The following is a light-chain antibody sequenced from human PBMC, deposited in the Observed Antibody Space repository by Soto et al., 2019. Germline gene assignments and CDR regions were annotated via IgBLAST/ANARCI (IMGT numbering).Light chain of an antibody. CDR2: DAS. Sequence: DIPMTQPPSSLSASVGDRVTITCQASQDISNYLNWYQQKPGKAPKLLIYDASNLETGVPSRFSGSGSGTDFTFTISSLQPEDIATYYCQQYDNLLALTFGGGTKVEIK. V-gene: IGKV1-33*01. CDR1: QDISNY. J-gene: IGKJ4*01. CDR3: QQYDNLLALT.